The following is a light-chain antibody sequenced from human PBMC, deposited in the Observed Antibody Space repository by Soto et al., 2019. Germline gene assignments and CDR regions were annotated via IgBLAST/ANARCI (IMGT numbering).Light chain of an antibody. CDR3: SSYTSSSTLWV. V-gene: IGLV2-14*01. Sequence: QSALTQPASVSGSPGQSITISCTGTSSDVGGYNYVSWYQQHPGKAPKPMIYEVSNRPSGVSNRFSGSKSGNTASLTISGLQAEDEADYYCSSYTSSSTLWVFGGGTKLTV. CDR2: EVS. J-gene: IGLJ3*02. CDR1: SSDVGGYNY.